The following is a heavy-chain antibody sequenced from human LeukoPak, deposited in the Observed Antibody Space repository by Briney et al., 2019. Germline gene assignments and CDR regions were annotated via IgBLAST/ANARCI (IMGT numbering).Heavy chain of an antibody. D-gene: IGHD1-26*01. CDR3: AKLMWELRIGY. J-gene: IGHJ4*02. V-gene: IGHV3-23*01. CDR1: GFTFSSYA. Sequence: GGSLRLSCAASGFTFSSYAMSWVRQAPGKGLEWVSAISGGSTYYADSVKGRFTISRDNSKNTLYLQMNSLRAEDTAVYYCAKLMWELRIGYWGQGTLVTVSS. CDR2: ISGGST.